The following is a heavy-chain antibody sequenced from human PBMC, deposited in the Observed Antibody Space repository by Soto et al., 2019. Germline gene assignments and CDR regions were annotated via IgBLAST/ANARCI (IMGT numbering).Heavy chain of an antibody. Sequence: ASVKVSCKASGYTFTGYYMHWVRQAPGQGLEWMGWISAYSGSTNYAQKLQGRVTMTTDTSTSTAYMELRSLRSDDTAVYYCARDDKIAAAVFDPWGQGTLVTVSS. J-gene: IGHJ5*02. CDR2: ISAYSGST. CDR3: ARDDKIAAAVFDP. CDR1: GYTFTGYY. V-gene: IGHV1-18*04. D-gene: IGHD6-13*01.